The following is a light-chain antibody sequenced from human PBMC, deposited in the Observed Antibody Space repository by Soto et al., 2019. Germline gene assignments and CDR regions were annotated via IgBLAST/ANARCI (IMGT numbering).Light chain of an antibody. J-gene: IGLJ1*01. CDR1: SSNVGGNP. CDR3: SSSTSSIYV. CDR2: TNT. V-gene: IGLV1-44*01. Sequence: QSVLTQPPSASGTPGQRVTISCSGSSSNVGGNPVNWYQHVPTTAPKLLIYTNTQRPSGVPDRFSGSKSGTSASLAISGLQSEDEADYYCSSSTSSIYVFGTGTKVTVL.